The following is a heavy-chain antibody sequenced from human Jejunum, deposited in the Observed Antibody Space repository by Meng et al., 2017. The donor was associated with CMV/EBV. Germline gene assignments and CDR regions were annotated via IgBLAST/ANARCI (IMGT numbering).Heavy chain of an antibody. J-gene: IGHJ4*02. CDR3: ARTVLLRWEPLPSTFDY. D-gene: IGHD1-14*01. Sequence: FNTSGMHWVRQAPGKGLEWVAFIQYDGSYKYYADSVHGRVAISRDNSKNTLYLQMNSLRPEDTALYYCARTVLLRWEPLPSTFDYWGQGTPVTVSS. CDR2: IQYDGSYK. V-gene: IGHV3-30*02. CDR1: FNTSG.